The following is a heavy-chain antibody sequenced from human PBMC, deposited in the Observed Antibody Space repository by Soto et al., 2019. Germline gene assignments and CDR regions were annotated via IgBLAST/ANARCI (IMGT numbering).Heavy chain of an antibody. D-gene: IGHD2-8*02. J-gene: IGHJ4*02. CDR3: VGIASLGTVLY. CDR2: IYYSGST. V-gene: IGHV4-59*08. Sequence: PSETLSLTCTVSGGSISSYYWSWLRQPPGKGLEWIGYIYYSGSTNYNPSLKSRVTISVDTPKNQFSLTLNSVTAADTAVYFCVGIASLGTVLYWGPGTLVTVSS. CDR1: GGSISSYY.